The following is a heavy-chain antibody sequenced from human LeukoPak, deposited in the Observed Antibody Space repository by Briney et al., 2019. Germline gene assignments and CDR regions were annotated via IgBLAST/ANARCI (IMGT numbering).Heavy chain of an antibody. CDR2: MNPKRGNT. V-gene: IGHV1-8*01. J-gene: IGHJ5*02. CDR3: ARGMYCSGGSCYGGEYNWFDP. CDR1: GYTFTSYD. Sequence: ASVNVSCKASGYTFTSYDINWVRQATGQGREWVGWMNPKRGNTGYAQKFQGRVTMTRNTSISTAYMELSSLRSEDTAVYYCARGMYCSGGSCYGGEYNWFDPWGQGTLVTVSS. D-gene: IGHD2-15*01.